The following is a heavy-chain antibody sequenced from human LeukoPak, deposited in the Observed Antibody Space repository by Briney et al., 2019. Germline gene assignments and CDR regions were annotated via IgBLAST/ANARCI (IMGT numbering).Heavy chain of an antibody. CDR3: AREDRSGSYYKVLDY. V-gene: IGHV4-34*01. D-gene: IGHD3-10*01. J-gene: IGHJ4*02. Sequence: SGTLSLTCAVYGGSFSGYYWSWIRQPPGKGLEWIGEINHSGSTNYNPSLKSRVTISVDTSKNQFSLKLSSVTAADTAVYYCAREDRSGSYYKVLDYWGQGTLVTVSS. CDR2: INHSGST. CDR1: GGSFSGYY.